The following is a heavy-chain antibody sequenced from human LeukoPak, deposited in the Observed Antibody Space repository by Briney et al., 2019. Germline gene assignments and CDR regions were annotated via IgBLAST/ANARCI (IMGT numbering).Heavy chain of an antibody. Sequence: KSSETLSLTCTVSGGSISSYYWSWVRQPPGKGLGCIGYIYYRGSTNYNPSLKSRVTISVDTSKNQFSLKLSSVTAADTAVYYCARSEVGLPFDYWGPGTLVTVSS. D-gene: IGHD1-26*01. CDR2: IYYRGST. V-gene: IGHV4-59*01. CDR1: GGSISSYY. CDR3: ARSEVGLPFDY. J-gene: IGHJ4*02.